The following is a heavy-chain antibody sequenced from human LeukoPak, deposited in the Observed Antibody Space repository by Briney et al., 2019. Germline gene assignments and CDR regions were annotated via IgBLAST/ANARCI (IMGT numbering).Heavy chain of an antibody. D-gene: IGHD5-18*01. J-gene: IGHJ3*02. CDR3: ARRERLGYSYGRGTLDI. Sequence: GGSQRLSCAASGFTVSSNYMSWVRQAPGKGLEWVSVIYRGGSTYYADSVKGRFTISRDNSRNTLYLQMNSPRVEDTAVYYCARRERLGYSYGRGTLDIWGQGTMVTVSS. CDR1: GFTVSSNY. V-gene: IGHV3-66*01. CDR2: IYRGGST.